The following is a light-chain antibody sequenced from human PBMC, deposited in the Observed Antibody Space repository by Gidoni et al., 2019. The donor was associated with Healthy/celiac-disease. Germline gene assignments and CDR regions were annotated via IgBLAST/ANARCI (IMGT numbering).Light chain of an antibody. CDR3: QQYGSSPPWT. CDR1: QSVSSSY. V-gene: IGKV3-20*01. Sequence: EIVLTQSPGTLSLSPGERANLSCRASQSVSSSYLAWYQQKPGQAPRLLIYGASSRATGIPDRFSGSGSGTDFTLTISRLEPEDFAVYYCQQYGSSPPWTFGQXTKVEIK. J-gene: IGKJ1*01. CDR2: GAS.